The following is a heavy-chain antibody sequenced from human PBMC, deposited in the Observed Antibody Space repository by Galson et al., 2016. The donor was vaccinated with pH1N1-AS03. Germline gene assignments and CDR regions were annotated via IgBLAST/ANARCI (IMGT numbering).Heavy chain of an antibody. CDR3: ARDPRGPCSSATCATTYYFGMDV. CDR2: IHPNDGVT. J-gene: IGHJ6*02. Sequence: SVKVSCKASGYTFTDFSINWVRQAPGQGLEWMGWIHPNDGVTNYAQNFQAWVTMTRDTSTSTAYLELTGPKSDDTAVYYCARDPRGPCSSATCATTYYFGMDVWGQGTTVIVSS. D-gene: IGHD2/OR15-2a*01. CDR1: GYTFTDFS. V-gene: IGHV1-2*04.